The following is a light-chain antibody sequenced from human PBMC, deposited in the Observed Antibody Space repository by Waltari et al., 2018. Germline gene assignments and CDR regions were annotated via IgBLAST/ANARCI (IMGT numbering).Light chain of an antibody. CDR3: QAWDSGTIF. J-gene: IGLJ2*01. CDR1: PLGKNY. Sequence: SYALNQPPSMSVSPGQTATIPCSGRPLGKNYICWYRQKPGQSPVLVLYQDSKRPSGIPERISGSNSADTATLTIRGAQSTDEADYYCQAWDSGTIFFGGGTKLTVL. V-gene: IGLV3-1*01. CDR2: QDS.